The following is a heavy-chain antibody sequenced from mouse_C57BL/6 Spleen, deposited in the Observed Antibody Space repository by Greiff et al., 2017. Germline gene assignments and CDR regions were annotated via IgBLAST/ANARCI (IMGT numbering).Heavy chain of an antibody. V-gene: IGHV1-76*01. CDR1: GYTFTDYY. Sequence: QVQLQQSGAELVRPGASVKLSCKASGYTFTDYYINWVKQRPGQGLEWIARLYPGSGNTYYNEKFKGKATLTAEKSSSTAYMQLSSLTSEDSSVYFCASSGPEAMDYWGQGTSVTVSS. CDR3: ASSGPEAMDY. J-gene: IGHJ4*01. D-gene: IGHD3-2*02. CDR2: LYPGSGNT.